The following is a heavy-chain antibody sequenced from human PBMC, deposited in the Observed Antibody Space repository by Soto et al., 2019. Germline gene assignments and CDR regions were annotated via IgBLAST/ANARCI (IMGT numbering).Heavy chain of an antibody. CDR2: ISGTRGRHRNT. CDR3: ARDPLQQCSSASCYDRGYTWFDP. CDR1: GFIFSDYA. Sequence: EVHLLESGGNLVQPGMSLRLSCAASGFIFSDYAMTWVRQAPGKGLEWVSTISGTRGRHRNTFYTASVKGRFTVTRDNSKNTLFLEMNSLRVEDTAVYYCARDPLQQCSSASCYDRGYTWFDPWGQGTLVTVSS. V-gene: IGHV3-23*01. D-gene: IGHD2-2*01. J-gene: IGHJ5*02.